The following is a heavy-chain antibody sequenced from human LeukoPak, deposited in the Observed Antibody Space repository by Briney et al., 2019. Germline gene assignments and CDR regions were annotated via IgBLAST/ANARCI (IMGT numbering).Heavy chain of an antibody. V-gene: IGHV3-7*03. Sequence: PGGSLRLSCAASGFTFSSYWMSWVRQAPGKGLEWAANIKGDGSEKYYVDSVKGRFTISRDNAKNSLYLQMNSLRAEDTALYYCAKGGVVRGVISYYYYGMDVWGQGTTVTVSS. CDR2: IKGDGSEK. D-gene: IGHD3-10*01. J-gene: IGHJ6*02. CDR1: GFTFSSYW. CDR3: AKGGVVRGVISYYYYGMDV.